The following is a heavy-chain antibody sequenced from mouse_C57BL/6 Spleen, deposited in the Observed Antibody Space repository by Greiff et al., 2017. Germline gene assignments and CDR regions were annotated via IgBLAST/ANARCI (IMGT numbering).Heavy chain of an antibody. J-gene: IGHJ3*01. CDR3: TTGSSGPWFAY. CDR2: IRNKANNHAT. CDR1: GFTFSDAW. V-gene: IGHV6-6*01. Sequence: EVQRVESGGGLVQPGGSMKLSCAASGFTFSDAWMDWVRQSPEKGLEWVAEIRNKANNHATYYAESVKGRFTISRDDSKSSVYLQMNSLRAEDTGIYYCTTGSSGPWFAYWGQGTLVTVSA. D-gene: IGHD3-2*02.